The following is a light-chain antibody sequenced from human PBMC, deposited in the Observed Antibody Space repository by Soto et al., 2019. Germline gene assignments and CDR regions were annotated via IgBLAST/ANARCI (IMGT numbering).Light chain of an antibody. CDR3: AAWDDSLRGVV. Sequence: QSALTQPASVSGSPGQSITISCTGTSSDVGDYNYVSWYQQHPGKAPKLLISRNDQRPSGVPDRFSGSKSGTSASLAISGLRSEDEADYHCAAWDDSLRGVVFGGGTKLTVL. CDR2: RND. J-gene: IGLJ2*01. V-gene: IGLV2-14*01. CDR1: SSDVGDYNY.